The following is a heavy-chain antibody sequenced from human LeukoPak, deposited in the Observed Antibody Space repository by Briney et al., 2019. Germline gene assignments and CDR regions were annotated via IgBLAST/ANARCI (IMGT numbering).Heavy chain of an antibody. CDR3: AREFWSGYYYYFDY. Sequence: PGASVKVSCKASGYTFTSYDINWVRQATGQGLEWMGWMNPNSGNTGYAQKFQGRVTITADKSTSTAYMELSSLRSEDTAVYYCAREFWSGYYYYFDYWGQGTLVTVSS. CDR2: MNPNSGNT. V-gene: IGHV1-8*01. D-gene: IGHD3-3*01. CDR1: GYTFTSYD. J-gene: IGHJ4*02.